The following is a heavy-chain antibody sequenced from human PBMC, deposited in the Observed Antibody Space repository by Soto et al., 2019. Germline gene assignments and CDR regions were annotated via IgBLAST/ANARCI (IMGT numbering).Heavy chain of an antibody. D-gene: IGHD2-15*01. CDR1: GFAFSSYG. J-gene: IGHJ4*02. V-gene: IGHV3-NL1*01. Sequence: GGSLRLSCAASGFAFSSYGMHWVRQAPGKGLEWVSVICGSGGVTFYADSVKGRFTISRDSSKSTLYLQMNSLRAEDTAVYYCAKREYCSGGSCYRNFDYWGQGTLVTVSS. CDR2: ICGSGGVT. CDR3: AKREYCSGGSCYRNFDY.